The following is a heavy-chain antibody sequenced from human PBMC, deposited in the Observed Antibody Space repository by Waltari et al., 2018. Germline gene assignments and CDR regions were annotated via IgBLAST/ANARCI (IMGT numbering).Heavy chain of an antibody. CDR1: GFTFSSYW. CDR3: ARIVVITTWPFDY. D-gene: IGHD3-22*01. Sequence: EVQLVESGGGLVQPGGSLRLSCAASGFTFSSYWMSWVRQAPGKGLEWVANIKQDGSEKYYVDSVKGRFTISRDNAKNSLYLQMNSLRAEDTAVYYCARIVVITTWPFDYWGQGTLVTVSS. J-gene: IGHJ4*02. V-gene: IGHV3-7*01. CDR2: IKQDGSEK.